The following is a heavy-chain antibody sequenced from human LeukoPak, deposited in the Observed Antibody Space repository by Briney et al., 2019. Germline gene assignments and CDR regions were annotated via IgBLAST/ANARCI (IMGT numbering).Heavy chain of an antibody. D-gene: IGHD2-2*02. CDR3: ARQSIPISY. V-gene: IGHV4-59*08. Sequence: SETLSLTCTVSGGSISSYYWSWIRQPPGKGLEWIGYIYYSGSTNYNPSLKSRVTISVDTSKNQFSLKLSSVTAADTAVYYCARQSIPISYWGQGTLVTVSS. CDR1: GGSISSYY. J-gene: IGHJ4*02. CDR2: IYYSGST.